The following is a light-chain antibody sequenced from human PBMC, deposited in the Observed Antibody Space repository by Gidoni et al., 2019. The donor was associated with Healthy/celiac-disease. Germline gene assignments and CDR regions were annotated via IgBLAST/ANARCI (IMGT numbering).Light chain of an antibody. V-gene: IGKV1-39*01. CDR1: QSISGY. J-gene: IGKJ4*01. CDR3: QQSYTTPST. CDR2: AAS. Sequence: DIQMTPAPSSLSASVGERVTITCRASQSISGYLNWYQQKPGKAPKLLIYAASSLQSAVPSRFSGSGSGTDFSLTISSVQPEDSATYFCQQSYTTPSTFGGGTKVEVK.